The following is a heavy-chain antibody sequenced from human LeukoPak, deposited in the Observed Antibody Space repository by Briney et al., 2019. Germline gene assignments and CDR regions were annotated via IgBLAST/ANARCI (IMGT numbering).Heavy chain of an antibody. D-gene: IGHD5-18*01. CDR1: GFTFSSYW. CDR3: ARGAPLGVYTYAFFDY. V-gene: IGHV3-7*03. CDR2: IKQDGSEE. Sequence: GGSLRLSCAASGFTFSSYWMSWVRQAPGKGLEWVANIKQDGSEEYYVDSVKGRFTISRDNAKNSLYLQMNSLRAEDTAFYYCARGAPLGVYTYAFFDYWGQGTLVTVSS. J-gene: IGHJ4*02.